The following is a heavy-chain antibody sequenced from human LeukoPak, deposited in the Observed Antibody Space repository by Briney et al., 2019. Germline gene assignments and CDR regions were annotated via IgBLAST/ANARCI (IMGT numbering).Heavy chain of an antibody. CDR1: GVSISSSDYF. V-gene: IGHV4-61*02. D-gene: IGHD6-13*01. Sequence: PSETLSLTCTVSGVSISSSDYFWSCIRQPAGKGLEWIGRMNIDGSTNYNPSLQSRVTSSLDTSKNQFSLKLSSVTAADTAVYYCASEYSSSRFTDGFQHWGQGTLVTVSS. CDR2: MNIDGST. CDR3: ASEYSSSRFTDGFQH. J-gene: IGHJ1*01.